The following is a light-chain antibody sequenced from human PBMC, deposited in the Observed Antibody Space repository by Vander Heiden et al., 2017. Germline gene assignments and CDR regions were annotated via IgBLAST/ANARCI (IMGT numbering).Light chain of an antibody. Sequence: DIQMTQHPSSLSASVGDRVTIACRASQSISSYLNWYQQKPGKAPELLLYAASSLQSGVPSRFSGSGSGTDFTLTISSLQPVNLATYYCQKSYSTPEVTFGQGTRLEIK. V-gene: IGKV1-39*01. CDR1: QSISSY. CDR3: QKSYSTPEVT. J-gene: IGKJ5*01. CDR2: AAS.